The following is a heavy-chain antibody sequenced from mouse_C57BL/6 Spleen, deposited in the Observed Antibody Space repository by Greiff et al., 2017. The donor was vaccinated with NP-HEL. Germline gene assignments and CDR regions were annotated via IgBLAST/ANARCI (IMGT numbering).Heavy chain of an antibody. J-gene: IGHJ4*01. CDR2: IDPSDSYT. D-gene: IGHD2-1*01. CDR1: GYTFTSYW. V-gene: IGHV1-69*01. CDR3: ARRRGNYDAMDY. Sequence: QVQLQQPGAELVMPGASVKLSCKASGYTFTSYWMHWVKQRPGQGLEWIGEIDPSDSYTNYNQKFKGKSTLTVDKSSSTAYMQLSSLTSEDSAVYYCARRRGNYDAMDYWGQGTSVTVSS.